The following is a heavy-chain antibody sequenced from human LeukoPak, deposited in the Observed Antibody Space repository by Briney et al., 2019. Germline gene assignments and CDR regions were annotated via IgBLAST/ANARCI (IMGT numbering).Heavy chain of an antibody. CDR1: GFTFDDYA. V-gene: IGHV3-9*01. Sequence: GRSLRLSCAASGFTFDDYAMHWARQAPGKGLEWVSGIIWNSGSIGYADSVKGRFTISRDNAKNSLYLQMNSLRAEDTALYYCAKDISVGATPYYFDYWGQGTLVTVSS. CDR3: AKDISVGATPYYFDY. J-gene: IGHJ4*02. CDR2: IIWNSGSI. D-gene: IGHD1-26*01.